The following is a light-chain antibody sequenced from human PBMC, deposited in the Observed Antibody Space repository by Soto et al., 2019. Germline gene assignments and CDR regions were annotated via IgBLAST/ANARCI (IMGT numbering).Light chain of an antibody. J-gene: IGLJ2*01. CDR1: SSNIVSNY. Sequence: QSVLTQSPSASGTPGQRVTISCSGSSSNIVSNYVYWYQQLPGTAPKLLIYRNNQRPSGVPDRFSGSKSGTSASLAISGLRSEDEADYYCAAWDDSLRGPVFGGGTKLTVL. CDR3: AAWDDSLRGPV. CDR2: RNN. V-gene: IGLV1-47*01.